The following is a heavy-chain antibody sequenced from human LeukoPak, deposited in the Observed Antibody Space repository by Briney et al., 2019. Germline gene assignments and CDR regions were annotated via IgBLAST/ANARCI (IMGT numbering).Heavy chain of an antibody. Sequence: GRSLRLSCAASGFTFSSYGMSWVRQAPGKGLEWVSAIGGRDGSTYYADSVKGRFTISRDNSKNTLYVQMNSLRAEDTAVYYCAKGHYYGSGSLDYWGQGTLVTVSS. V-gene: IGHV3-23*01. CDR3: AKGHYYGSGSLDY. CDR2: IGGRDGST. CDR1: GFTFSSYG. D-gene: IGHD3-10*01. J-gene: IGHJ4*02.